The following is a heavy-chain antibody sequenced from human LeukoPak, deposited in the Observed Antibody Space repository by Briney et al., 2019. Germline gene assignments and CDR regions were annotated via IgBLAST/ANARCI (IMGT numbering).Heavy chain of an antibody. CDR2: INHSGST. V-gene: IGHV4-34*01. J-gene: IGHJ4*02. D-gene: IGHD2-2*01. CDR1: GGSFSGYY. Sequence: SETLSLTCAVYGGSFSGYYWSWIRQPPGKGLEWIGEINHSGSTNYNPSLKSRVTISVDTSRNQFSLKLSSVTAADTAVYYCASTRGYCSSTSCYALVGWGQGTLVTVSS. CDR3: ASTRGYCSSTSCYALVG.